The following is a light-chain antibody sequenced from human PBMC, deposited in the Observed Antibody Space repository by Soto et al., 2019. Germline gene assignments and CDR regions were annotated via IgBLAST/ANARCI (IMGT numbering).Light chain of an antibody. Sequence: EIVLTQSPGTLSLSPGERATLSCTASQSVTINYLAWYQQKPGQAPRLLMYGASNRATDIPDRFSGSGSGTHFTLSISRLEPADFAVYYCQQYGSSPYTFGQGTKLEIK. CDR3: QQYGSSPYT. J-gene: IGKJ2*01. CDR2: GAS. V-gene: IGKV3-20*01. CDR1: QSVTINY.